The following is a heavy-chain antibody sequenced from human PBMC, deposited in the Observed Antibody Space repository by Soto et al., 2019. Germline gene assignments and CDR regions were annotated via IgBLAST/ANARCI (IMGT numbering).Heavy chain of an antibody. CDR1: GYTFTGYY. Sequence: ASVKVSCKASGYTFTGYYMHWVRQAPGQGLEWMGWINPNSGGTNYAQKFQGWVTMTRDTSISTAYMELSRLRSDDTAVYYCARDYYDSSGHYYYGMDVWGQGTTVTVSS. J-gene: IGHJ6*02. V-gene: IGHV1-2*04. CDR2: INPNSGGT. CDR3: ARDYYDSSGHYYYGMDV. D-gene: IGHD3-22*01.